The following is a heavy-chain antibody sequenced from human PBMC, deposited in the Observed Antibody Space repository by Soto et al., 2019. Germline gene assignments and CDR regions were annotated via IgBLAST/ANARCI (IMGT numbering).Heavy chain of an antibody. D-gene: IGHD2-15*01. Sequence: QVQLVESGGGVVQPGRSLRLSCAASGFTFSSFAMHWVRQAPGKGLEWLAVISSDVVNDYYAESVKGRFTISRDNSKNTLYRQINSLRNEDTAVYYCARGGAWTPEGLGYWGQGTLVTVSS. V-gene: IGHV3-30-3*01. J-gene: IGHJ4*02. CDR3: ARGGAWTPEGLGY. CDR2: ISSDVVND. CDR1: GFTFSSFA.